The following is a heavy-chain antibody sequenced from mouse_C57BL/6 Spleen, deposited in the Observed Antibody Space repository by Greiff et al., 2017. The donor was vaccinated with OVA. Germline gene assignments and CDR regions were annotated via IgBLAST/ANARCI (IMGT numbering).Heavy chain of an antibody. CDR3: ARSGINYAMDY. CDR2: IDPEDGET. CDR1: GFNIKDYY. J-gene: IGHJ4*01. V-gene: IGHV14-2*01. Sequence: EVKLEESGAELVKPGASVKLSCTASGFNIKDYYMHWVKQRTEQGLEWIGRIDPEDGETKYAPKFPGKATITADTSSNTAYLQLSSLTSEDTAVYYCARSGINYAMDYWGQGTSVTVSS. D-gene: IGHD2-4*01.